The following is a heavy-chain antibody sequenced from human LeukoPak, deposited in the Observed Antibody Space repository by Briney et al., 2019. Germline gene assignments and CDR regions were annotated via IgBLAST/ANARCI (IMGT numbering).Heavy chain of an antibody. V-gene: IGHV4-30-2*01. D-gene: IGHD3-9*01. J-gene: IGHJ5*02. CDR2: IYHSGST. CDR1: GGSISSGGYS. CDR3: ARAKYYDILTGRNDNWFDP. Sequence: PSQTLSLTCAVSGGSISSGGYSWSWLRQPPGKGLEWIGYIYHSGSTYYNPSLKSRVTISVDRSKNQFSLKLSSVTAADTAVYYCARAKYYDILTGRNDNWFDPWGQGTLVTVSS.